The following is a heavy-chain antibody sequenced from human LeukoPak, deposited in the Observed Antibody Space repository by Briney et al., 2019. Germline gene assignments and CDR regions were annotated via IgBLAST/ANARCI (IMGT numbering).Heavy chain of an antibody. V-gene: IGHV4-34*01. CDR3: ARGLRRGYSGYDYPGY. D-gene: IGHD5-12*01. CDR1: GGSFSGYY. Sequence: SETLSLTCAVYGGSFSGYYWSWIRQPPGKGLEWIGEINHSGSTNYNPSLKSRVTISVDTSKNQFPLKLSSVTAADTAVYYCARGLRRGYSGYDYPGYWGQGTLVTVSS. J-gene: IGHJ4*02. CDR2: INHSGST.